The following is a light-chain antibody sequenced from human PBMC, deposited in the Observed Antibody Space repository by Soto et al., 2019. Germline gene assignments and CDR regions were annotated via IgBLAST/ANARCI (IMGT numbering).Light chain of an antibody. V-gene: IGKV3-20*01. Sequence: EVVLTQSPGTLSLSPGERATLSCRASQSVSSTYLAWYQQRPGQAPRLLIYGASTRATDIPDRISGSGSGTDFILTVSRLEPEDFAVYYCQHYGSTPRSFGQGTKVEIK. CDR3: QHYGSTPRS. J-gene: IGKJ1*01. CDR2: GAS. CDR1: QSVSSTY.